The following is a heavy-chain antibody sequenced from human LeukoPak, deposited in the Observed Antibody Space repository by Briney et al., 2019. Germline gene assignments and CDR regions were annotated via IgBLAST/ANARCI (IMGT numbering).Heavy chain of an antibody. Sequence: SETLSLTCTVSGGSISSYYWSWIRQPPGKGLEWIGYIYYSGSTNYNPSLKSRVTISVDTSKNQFSLKLSPVTAADTAVYYCARAGSSTSCYDYWGQGTLVTVSS. CDR2: IYYSGST. J-gene: IGHJ4*02. CDR1: GGSISSYY. V-gene: IGHV4-59*01. D-gene: IGHD2-2*01. CDR3: ARAGSSTSCYDY.